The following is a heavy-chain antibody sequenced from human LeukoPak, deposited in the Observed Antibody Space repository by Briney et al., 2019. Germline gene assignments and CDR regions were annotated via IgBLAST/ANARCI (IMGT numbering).Heavy chain of an antibody. J-gene: IGHJ4*02. Sequence: SETLSLTCTVSGGSISSYYWSWIRQPPGKGLEWIGYIYYSGSTNYNPSLKSRVTISVDTSKNQFSLKLSSVTAADTAVCYCARTSLAYDSSGYYYDYFDYWGQGTLVTVSS. CDR3: ARTSLAYDSSGYYYDYFDY. CDR1: GGSISSYY. V-gene: IGHV4-59*08. CDR2: IYYSGST. D-gene: IGHD3-22*01.